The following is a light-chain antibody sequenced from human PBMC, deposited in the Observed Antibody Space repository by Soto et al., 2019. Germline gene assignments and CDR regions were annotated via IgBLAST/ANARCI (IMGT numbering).Light chain of an antibody. CDR3: QQYNSYSRT. V-gene: IGKV1-5*03. CDR1: QSISSW. Sequence: DIQMTQSPSTLSASVGDRVTITCRASQSISSWLAWYQQKPGKAPKLLIYKASSLESGVPSRFSGSGSGTEFTLTISSLQPDDFATYYCQQYNSYSRTVGQGTTVDIX. J-gene: IGKJ1*01. CDR2: KAS.